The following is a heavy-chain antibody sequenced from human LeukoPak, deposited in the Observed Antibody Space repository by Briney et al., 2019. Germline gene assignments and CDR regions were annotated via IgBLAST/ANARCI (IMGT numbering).Heavy chain of an antibody. CDR3: ASGRMATPGHFDY. D-gene: IGHD5-24*01. Sequence: GGSLRLSCEASGFTFSSYGMHWVRQAPGKGLEWVAFIRFDGNNKFYADSVRGRFTIPRDNAKNSLYLQMNSLRAEDTAVYYCASGRMATPGHFDYCGQGTLVTVSS. V-gene: IGHV3-30*02. CDR1: GFTFSSYG. CDR2: IRFDGNNK. J-gene: IGHJ4*02.